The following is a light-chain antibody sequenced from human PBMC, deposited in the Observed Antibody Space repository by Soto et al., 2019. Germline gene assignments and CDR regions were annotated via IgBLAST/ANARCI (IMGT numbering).Light chain of an antibody. CDR1: QSVSSN. V-gene: IGKV3-15*01. CDR3: QQYNNWPSIT. Sequence: EIVMTHSPATLSVSPGERATLSCRASQSVSSNLAWYQQKPGQAPRLLIYGASTRATGMPARFSSSGSGTEFTLTISSLQSEDFAVYYCQQYNNWPSITFGQGTRLEIK. CDR2: GAS. J-gene: IGKJ5*01.